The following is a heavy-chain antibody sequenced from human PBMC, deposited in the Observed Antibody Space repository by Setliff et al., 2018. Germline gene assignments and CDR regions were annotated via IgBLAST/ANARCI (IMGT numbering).Heavy chain of an antibody. CDR3: AVTLSLPIQSPFDP. Sequence: PGGSLRLSCAASGFTFSNAWMSWVRQAPGKGLEWVGRIKSKTDGGTTDYAAPVKGRFTISRDDSKNTLYLQMNSLRAEDTAVYYCAVTLSLPIQSPFDPWGQGTLVTVSS. CDR2: IKSKTDGGTT. J-gene: IGHJ5*02. D-gene: IGHD5-18*01. V-gene: IGHV3-15*01. CDR1: GFTFSNAW.